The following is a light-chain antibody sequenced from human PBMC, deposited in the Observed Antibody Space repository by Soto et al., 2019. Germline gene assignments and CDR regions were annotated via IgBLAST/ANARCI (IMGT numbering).Light chain of an antibody. V-gene: IGKV1-39*01. CDR2: AAS. J-gene: IGKJ4*01. CDR1: QSITTY. CDR3: QQIYSAPLT. Sequence: IQMTQSPSSLSASLGDRVTITCRATQSITTYLTWYRQKPGKAPKLLIYAASSLQSGVPSRFSGSGSETEFTLSISSLQPEDFATYFCQQIYSAPLTFGGGTRVDIK.